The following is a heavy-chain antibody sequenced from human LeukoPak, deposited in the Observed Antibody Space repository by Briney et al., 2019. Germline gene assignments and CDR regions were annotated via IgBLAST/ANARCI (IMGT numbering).Heavy chain of an antibody. CDR1: GFTFSSYW. CDR3: ARGVDSAIDW. D-gene: IGHD3-9*01. V-gene: IGHV3-7*01. J-gene: IGHJ4*02. CDR2: INGDGRDK. Sequence: PGGSLRLSCAASGFTFSSYWMNWVRQDPGKGLEWVANINGDGRDKYYVGSVRGRFTISRDNADNALYLQMNSLRGDDTALYNCARGVDSAIDWWGQGTLVTVSS.